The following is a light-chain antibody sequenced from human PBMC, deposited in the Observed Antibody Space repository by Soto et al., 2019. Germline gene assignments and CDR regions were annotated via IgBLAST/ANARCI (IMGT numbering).Light chain of an antibody. J-gene: IGKJ4*01. CDR2: GAS. CDR3: QQYGSSTLT. V-gene: IGKV3-20*01. Sequence: EIVMTQSPATLSLSPGERATLSCGASQSVSNNYLAWYQQKPGQAPRLLIYGASNRATGIPDRFSGSGSGTDFTLTISRLETEDFAVYYCQQYGSSTLTFGGGTKVDIK. CDR1: QSVSNNY.